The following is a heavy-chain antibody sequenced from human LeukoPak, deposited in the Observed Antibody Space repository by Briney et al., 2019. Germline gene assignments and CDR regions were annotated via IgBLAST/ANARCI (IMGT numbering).Heavy chain of an antibody. CDR1: GGPIDSFY. V-gene: IGHV4-59*04. Sequence: SETLSLTCTVSGGPIDSFYWSWIRQPPGKGLEWIGYIYYSGSTYYNPSLKSRVTMSVDTSKNQFSLKLSSVTAVDTAVYYCARAVSGSTPVMAFDIWGQGTMVTVSS. J-gene: IGHJ3*02. D-gene: IGHD1-26*01. CDR3: ARAVSGSTPVMAFDI. CDR2: IYYSGST.